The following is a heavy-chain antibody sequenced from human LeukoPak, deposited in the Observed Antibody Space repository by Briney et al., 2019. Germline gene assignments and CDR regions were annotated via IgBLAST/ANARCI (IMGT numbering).Heavy chain of an antibody. CDR2: IYQSETA. CDR3: ARGAGYGSGPYYFDY. CDR1: GYSISSGYF. J-gene: IGHJ4*02. Sequence: SETLSLTCTVSGYSISSGYFWGWMRQPPGKGLEWIGSIYQSETAHYNPSLKSRVTISVDTSKNQFSLKLSSVTAADTAVYYCARGAGYGSGPYYFDYWGQGTLVTVSS. V-gene: IGHV4-38-2*02. D-gene: IGHD3-10*01.